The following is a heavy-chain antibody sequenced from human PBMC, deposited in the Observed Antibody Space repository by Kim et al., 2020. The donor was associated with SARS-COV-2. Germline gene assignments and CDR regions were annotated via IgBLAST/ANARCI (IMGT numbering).Heavy chain of an antibody. Sequence: GGSLRLSCAASGFIFSDYYMTWIRQAPGKGLEWVSYISSSGSYVYNADSVKGRFTISRDNAKNSLYLQMSSLRAEDTALYYCARVPFGDLSAYYIDLWGQGALVTVSS. V-gene: IGHV3-11*01. CDR1: GFIFSDYY. CDR2: ISSSGSYV. D-gene: IGHD3-10*01. J-gene: IGHJ4*02. CDR3: ARVPFGDLSAYYIDL.